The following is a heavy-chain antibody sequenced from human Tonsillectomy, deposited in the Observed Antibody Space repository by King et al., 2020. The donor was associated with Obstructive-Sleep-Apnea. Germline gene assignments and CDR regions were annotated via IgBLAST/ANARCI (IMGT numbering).Heavy chain of an antibody. Sequence: VQLVEAGGGVVQSGRSLRLSFAASGFTFSSFAMHWVRQAPGKGLDWVAVISYNGNKYSYANSVKGRFTISRDNSKNTLYLQMNSLRADDTAVYYCSAGPESAWHKFAYWGQGTLVTVSS. CDR3: SAGPESAWHKFAY. V-gene: IGHV3-30*04. CDR1: GFTFSSFA. CDR2: ISYNGNKY. D-gene: IGHD6-25*01. J-gene: IGHJ4*02.